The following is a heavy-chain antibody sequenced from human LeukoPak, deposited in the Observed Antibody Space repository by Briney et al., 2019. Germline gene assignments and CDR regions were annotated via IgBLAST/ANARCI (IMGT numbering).Heavy chain of an antibody. D-gene: IGHD5-18*01. V-gene: IGHV1-46*01. Sequence: ASVKVSCKASGYTFTNYYMHWVRQAPGQGLEWMGIINPNGGSTSYAQKFQGRVTMTRDTSTSPGYMELSCLRSEDTAMYYRAREMQHGSTPWIKPWLLSHRPFDYWGQGTLVTVSS. CDR3: AREMQHGSTPWIKPWLLSHRPFDY. CDR2: INPNGGST. CDR1: GYTFTNYY. J-gene: IGHJ4*02.